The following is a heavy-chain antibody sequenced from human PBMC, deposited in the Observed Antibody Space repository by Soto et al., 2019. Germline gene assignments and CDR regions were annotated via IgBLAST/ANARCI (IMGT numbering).Heavy chain of an antibody. Sequence: EVQLVESGGGLVQPGGSLRLSCEASGFTFRTHWMSWVRQPPGKGLEWVANIRQDGSQKYLVDSVKGRFTISRENAKNSLHLQMNRLRAEGSAVYYCGRDGSSGWDFDSWGQGTLVTVSS. CDR1: GFTFRTHW. CDR3: GRDGSSGWDFDS. J-gene: IGHJ4*02. D-gene: IGHD6-19*01. V-gene: IGHV3-7*01. CDR2: IRQDGSQK.